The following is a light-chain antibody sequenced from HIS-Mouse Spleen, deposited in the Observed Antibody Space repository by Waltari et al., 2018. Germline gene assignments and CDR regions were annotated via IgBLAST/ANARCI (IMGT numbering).Light chain of an antibody. V-gene: IGLV1-44*01. CDR2: SNN. CDR1: SSHIRSNP. Sequence: QSVLTQPPSASGTPGQRLTIPCSGSSSHIRSNPVNGYQQPPGTAPKLLIYSNNQRPSGVPDRFSGSKSGTSASLAISGLQSEDEADYYCAAWDDSLNGWVFGGGTKLTVL. CDR3: AAWDDSLNGWV. J-gene: IGLJ3*02.